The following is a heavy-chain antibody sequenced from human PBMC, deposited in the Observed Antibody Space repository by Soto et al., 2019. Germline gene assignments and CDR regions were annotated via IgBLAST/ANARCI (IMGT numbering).Heavy chain of an antibody. Sequence: QVQLVESGGGVVQPGRSLRLSCTASGFTFSDYGMHWVRQAPGRGLEWVAVISYDGNIKNYADSVQGRFTTSRDNSKNTLFLQLNSLRAEDTAVYFCAKEVSGSWHNYYGMDVWGQGTTVTVSS. D-gene: IGHD6-13*01. V-gene: IGHV3-30*18. CDR1: GFTFSDYG. CDR2: ISYDGNIK. J-gene: IGHJ6*02. CDR3: AKEVSGSWHNYYGMDV.